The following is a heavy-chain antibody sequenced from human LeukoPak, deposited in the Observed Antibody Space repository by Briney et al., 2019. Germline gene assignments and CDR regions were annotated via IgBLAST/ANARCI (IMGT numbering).Heavy chain of an antibody. CDR1: GFTFSSYG. J-gene: IGHJ4*02. CDR2: ISYDGSNK. V-gene: IGHV3-30*18. Sequence: PGGSLRLSCAASGFTFSSYGMHWVRQAPGKGLEWVAVISYDGSNKYYADSVKGRFTISRDNSTNTLYLQMNSLRAEDTAVYYCAKDPDYWGQGTLVTVSS. CDR3: AKDPDY.